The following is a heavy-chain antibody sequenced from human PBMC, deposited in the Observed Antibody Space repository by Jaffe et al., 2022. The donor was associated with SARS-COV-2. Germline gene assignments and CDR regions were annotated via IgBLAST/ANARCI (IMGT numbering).Heavy chain of an antibody. CDR2: ISSSSSTI. V-gene: IGHV3-48*02. Sequence: EVQLVESGGGLVQPGGSLRLSCAASGFTFSSYSMNWVRQAPGKGLEWVSYISSSSSTIYYADSVKGRFTISRDNAKNSLYLQMNSLRDEDTAVYYCARAVVRSSSGRFYYYYGMDVWGQGTTVTVSS. CDR1: GFTFSSYS. D-gene: IGHD6-19*01. J-gene: IGHJ6*02. CDR3: ARAVVRSSSGRFYYYYGMDV.